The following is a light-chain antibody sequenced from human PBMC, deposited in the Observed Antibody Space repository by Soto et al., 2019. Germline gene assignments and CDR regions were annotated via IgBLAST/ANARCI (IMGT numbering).Light chain of an antibody. Sequence: EIVMTQSPATLSVSPGERATLSCRASQSVSSNLAWYQQKPGQAPRLLIFGASTRATGIPARFSGSGSGTEFTLNISSLQSEDFAVYYCQQYNTWPPFTFGPGTRLDIK. CDR3: QQYNTWPPFT. J-gene: IGKJ5*01. CDR1: QSVSSN. V-gene: IGKV3-15*01. CDR2: GAS.